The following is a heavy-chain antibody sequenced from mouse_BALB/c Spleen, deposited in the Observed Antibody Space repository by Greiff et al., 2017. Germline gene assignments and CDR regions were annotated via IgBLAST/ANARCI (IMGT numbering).Heavy chain of an antibody. CDR3: ARHGGYDWYFDV. V-gene: IGHV5-6*01. CDR1: GFTFSSYG. J-gene: IGHJ1*01. Sequence: EVKLVESGGDLVKPGGSLKLSCAASGFTFSSYGMSWVRQTPDKRLEWVATISSGGSYTYYPDSVKGRFTISRDNAKNTLYLQMSSLKSEDTAMYYCARHGGYDWYFDVWGAGTTVTVSS. D-gene: IGHD3-1*01. CDR2: ISSGGSYT.